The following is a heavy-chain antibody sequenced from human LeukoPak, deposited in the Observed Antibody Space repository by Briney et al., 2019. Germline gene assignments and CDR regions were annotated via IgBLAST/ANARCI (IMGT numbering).Heavy chain of an antibody. CDR3: ARDGEKSGSQNFDY. D-gene: IGHD1-26*01. CDR2: ISSSGSTI. J-gene: IGHJ4*02. CDR1: GFTFTDYY. Sequence: PAGSLRLSCAAPGFTFTDYYMSCIRQAPRKGPEWVSYISSSGSTIYYADSVKGRFTISRDNAKNSLYLQMNSLTAEDTAVYYCARDGEKSGSQNFDYWGQGTLVTVSS. V-gene: IGHV3-11*01.